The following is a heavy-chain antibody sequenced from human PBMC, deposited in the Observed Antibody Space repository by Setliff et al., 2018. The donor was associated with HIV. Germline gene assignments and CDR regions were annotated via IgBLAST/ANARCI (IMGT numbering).Heavy chain of an antibody. Sequence: GGSLRLSCAATGFTFRDYYMSWIRQVPGKGLEWLSYISGTSSDTDYADSVKGRFTISRDNAKTSLYLQMNSLRAEDTAVYYCARIKRGRGYGYYEDYWGQGILVTVSS. CDR1: GFTFRDYY. CDR3: ARIKRGRGYGYYEDY. V-gene: IGHV3-11*03. CDR2: ISGTSSDT. J-gene: IGHJ4*02. D-gene: IGHD3-22*01.